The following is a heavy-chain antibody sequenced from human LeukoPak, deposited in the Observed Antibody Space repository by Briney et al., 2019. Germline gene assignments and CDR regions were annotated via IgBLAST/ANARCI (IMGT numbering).Heavy chain of an antibody. J-gene: IGHJ4*02. CDR2: IYYSGST. V-gene: IGHV4-59*01. CDR1: GGSISSYY. Sequence: SETLSLTCTVSGGSISSYYWSWIRQPPGKGLEWIGYIYYSGSTNYNPSLKSRVTISVDTSKNQFSLKLSSVTAADTAVYYCARDASEYYFDYWGQGTMVSVSS. CDR3: ARDASEYYFDY.